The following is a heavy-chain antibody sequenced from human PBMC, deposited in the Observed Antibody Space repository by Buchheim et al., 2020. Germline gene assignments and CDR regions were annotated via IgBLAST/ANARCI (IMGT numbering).Heavy chain of an antibody. Sequence: EVQLVESGGGLVQPGGSLRFSCAASGFSFSNYWMHWVRQAPGKGLVWVSRINTDGSNTDYADSVRGRFTISRDNAKTTLWVQMNNLRVDDTAVYFCVRAFHSTSYSYFDYWGQGT. V-gene: IGHV3-74*01. D-gene: IGHD2-2*01. J-gene: IGHJ4*02. CDR1: GFSFSNYW. CDR3: VRAFHSTSYSYFDY. CDR2: INTDGSNT.